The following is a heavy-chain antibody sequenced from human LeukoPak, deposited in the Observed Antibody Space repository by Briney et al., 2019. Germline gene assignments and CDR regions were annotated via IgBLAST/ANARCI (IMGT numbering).Heavy chain of an antibody. CDR3: ARGAFLEWLLCLDY. J-gene: IGHJ4*02. Sequence: SVKVSCTASGGTFSSYAISWVRQAPGQGLEWMGGIIPIFGTANYAQKFQGRVTITTDESTSTAYMELSSLRSEDTAVYYCARGAFLEWLLCLDYWGQGTLVTVSS. D-gene: IGHD3-3*02. CDR2: IIPIFGTA. V-gene: IGHV1-69*05. CDR1: GGTFSSYA.